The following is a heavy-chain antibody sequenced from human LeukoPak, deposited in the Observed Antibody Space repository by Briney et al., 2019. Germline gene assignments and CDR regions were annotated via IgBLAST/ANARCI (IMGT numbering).Heavy chain of an antibody. Sequence: GGSLRLSCAVSGFTFSSYGMHWVRQAPGKGLEWVAFIRYDGSNKYCADSVKGRFTISRGNSKNTLYLQMNSLRAEDTAVYYCAKDRGLTGDLRGFDYWGQGTLVTVSS. D-gene: IGHD7-27*01. CDR2: IRYDGSNK. CDR3: AKDRGLTGDLRGFDY. CDR1: GFTFSSYG. J-gene: IGHJ4*02. V-gene: IGHV3-30*02.